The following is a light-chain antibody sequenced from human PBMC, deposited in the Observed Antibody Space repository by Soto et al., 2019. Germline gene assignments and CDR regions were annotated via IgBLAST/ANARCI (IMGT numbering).Light chain of an antibody. J-gene: IGKJ1*01. CDR1: QSISTW. Sequence: DIQMTQSPSTLSGSVGDRVTITCRASQSISTWLAWYQQKPGITPKLLIFDASRLESGVPSRFSGSRSGTDFTLTISSLQPDDFATYYCQQYDTSPWTFGQGTKVEIK. V-gene: IGKV1-5*01. CDR3: QQYDTSPWT. CDR2: DAS.